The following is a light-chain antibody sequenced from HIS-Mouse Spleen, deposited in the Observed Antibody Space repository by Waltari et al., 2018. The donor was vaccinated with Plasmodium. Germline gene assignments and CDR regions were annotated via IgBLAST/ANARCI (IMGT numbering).Light chain of an antibody. Sequence: QSALTQPRSVSGSPGQSVTISCTGTSSDVGGYNYVSWYQQHPGKAPKLMIYDVSKRPSGGPDRFSGSKSGNTACLTISGLQAEEEADYYCCSYAGSYTWVFGGGTKLTVL. CDR1: SSDVGGYNY. J-gene: IGLJ2*01. CDR2: DVS. V-gene: IGLV2-11*01. CDR3: CSYAGSYTWV.